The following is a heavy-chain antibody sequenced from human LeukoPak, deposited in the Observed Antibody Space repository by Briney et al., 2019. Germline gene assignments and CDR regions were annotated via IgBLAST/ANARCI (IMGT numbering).Heavy chain of an antibody. Sequence: SETLSLTCAVYGGSFSGYYWSWIRQPPGKGLEWIGEINHSGSTNYNPSLKSRVTISVDTSKNQFSLKLSSVTAADTAVYYCARVTDSGIAVAGIDYWDQGTLVTVSS. J-gene: IGHJ4*02. V-gene: IGHV4-34*01. CDR3: ARVTDSGIAVAGIDY. CDR2: INHSGST. CDR1: GGSFSGYY. D-gene: IGHD6-19*01.